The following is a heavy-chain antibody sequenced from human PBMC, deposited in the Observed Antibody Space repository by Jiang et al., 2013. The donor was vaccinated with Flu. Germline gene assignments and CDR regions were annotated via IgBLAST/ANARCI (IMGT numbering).Heavy chain of an antibody. CDR2: ISWNSGNI. V-gene: IGHV3-9*01. J-gene: IGHJ6*02. CDR3: AKDIGQWLGGSYYYGMDV. CDR1: GFTFDDYA. D-gene: IGHD6-19*01. Sequence: VQLVESGGGLVQPGRSLRLSCAASGFTFDDYAMHWVRQAPGKGLEWVSGISWNSGNIGYADSVKRRFTISRDNAKNSLYLQMNSLRAEDTAFYYCAKDIGQWLGGSYYYGMDVWGQGTAVTVSS.